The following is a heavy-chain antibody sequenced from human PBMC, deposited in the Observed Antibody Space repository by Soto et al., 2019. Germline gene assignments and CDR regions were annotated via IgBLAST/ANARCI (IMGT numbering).Heavy chain of an antibody. CDR2: LSAHSGDT. CDR3: ARTITMIFLAPAH. J-gene: IGHJ4*02. Sequence: QVHLVQSGAEVTKPGASVKVSCKASGYTFTNYGINWVRRAPGQGLEWMGWLSAHSGDTKYAQRFRDRVTMTTDTSTTTAYLELSSLTSDDTAVYYCARTITMIFLAPAHCGQGTLVTVSS. CDR1: GYTFTNYG. V-gene: IGHV1-18*01. D-gene: IGHD3-22*01.